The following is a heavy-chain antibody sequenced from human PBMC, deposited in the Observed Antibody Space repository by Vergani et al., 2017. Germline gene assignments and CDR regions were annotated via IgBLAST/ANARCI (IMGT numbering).Heavy chain of an antibody. Sequence: EVQLLESGGGLVQPGGSLRLSCAASGFTFSSYAMSWVRQAPGKGLEWVSAISGSGGSTYYADSVKGRFTISRDNAKNTLYLQMNSLRAEDTAVYYCAKDHYGDSRLYYFDYWGQGTLVTVSS. CDR3: AKDHYGDSRLYYFDY. V-gene: IGHV3-23*01. CDR2: ISGSGGST. D-gene: IGHD4-17*01. CDR1: GFTFSSYA. J-gene: IGHJ4*02.